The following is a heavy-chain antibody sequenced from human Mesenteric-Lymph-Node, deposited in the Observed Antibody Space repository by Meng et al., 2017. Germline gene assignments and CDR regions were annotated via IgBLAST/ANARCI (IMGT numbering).Heavy chain of an antibody. CDR1: VYSISSSNW. CDR2: IHYSGTT. V-gene: IGHV4-28*03. J-gene: IGHJ4*02. D-gene: IGHD5-12*01. CDR3: ARDSPGGYGYFDS. Sequence: VQLQDSGPGLGKPSDPLSLTCAVSVYSISSSNWWGWIRQPPGKGLEWIGYIHYSGTTYYNPSLKSRIAISLDTSKNQFSLNLNSVTAADAAVYYCARDSPGGYGYFDSWGLGTLVTVSS.